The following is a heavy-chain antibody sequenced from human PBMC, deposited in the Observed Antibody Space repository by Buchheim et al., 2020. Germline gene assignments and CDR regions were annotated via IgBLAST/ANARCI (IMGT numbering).Heavy chain of an antibody. V-gene: IGHV3-7*01. J-gene: IGHJ4*02. CDR1: GFTFSSYW. CDR2: IKQDGSEK. CDR3: ARDYDFWSGQQYFDY. Sequence: EVQLVESGGGLVQPGGSLRLSCAASGFTFSSYWMSWVRQAPGKGLEWVANIKQDGSEKYYVDSVQGRFTISRDNAKNSLYLQMNSLRAEDTAVYYWARDYDFWSGQQYFDYWGQGTL. D-gene: IGHD3-3*01.